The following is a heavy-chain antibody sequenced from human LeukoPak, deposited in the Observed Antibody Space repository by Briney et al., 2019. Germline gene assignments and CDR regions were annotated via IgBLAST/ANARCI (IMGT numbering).Heavy chain of an antibody. V-gene: IGHV3-21*01. J-gene: IGHJ6*03. CDR3: ARDLSTYCSGGSCYPLYYYYMDV. D-gene: IGHD2-15*01. Sequence: GGSLRLSCAASGFTFSSYSMNWVRQAPGKGLEWVSSISSSSSYIYYADSVKGRFTISRDNAKNSLYLQMNSLRAEDTAVYYCARDLSTYCSGGSCYPLYYYYMDVWGKGTTVIVSS. CDR1: GFTFSSYS. CDR2: ISSSSSYI.